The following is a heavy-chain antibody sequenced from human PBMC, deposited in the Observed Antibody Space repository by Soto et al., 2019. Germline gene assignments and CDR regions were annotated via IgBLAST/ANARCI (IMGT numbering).Heavy chain of an antibody. D-gene: IGHD5-18*01. V-gene: IGHV3-33*01. CDR3: ARDLYSYGRYYFAY. CDR2: IWYDGSNK. CDR1: GFTFSSYG. J-gene: IGHJ4*02. Sequence: QVQLVESGGGVVQPGRSLRLSCAASGFTFSSYGMHWVRQAPGKGLEWVAVIWYDGSNKYYADSVKGRFTISRDNSKNTLYLQMNSLRAEDTAVYYCARDLYSYGRYYFAYWGQGTLVTVSS.